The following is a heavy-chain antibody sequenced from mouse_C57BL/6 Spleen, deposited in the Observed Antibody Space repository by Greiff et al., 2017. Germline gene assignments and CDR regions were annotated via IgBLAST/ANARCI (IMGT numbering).Heavy chain of an antibody. CDR2: IHPNSGST. CDR3: YYYGSSYEDY. D-gene: IGHD1-1*01. CDR1: GYTFTSYW. Sequence: QVQLQQPGAELVKPGASVKLSCKASGYTFTSYWMHWVKQRPGQGLEWIGMIHPNSGSTNYNEKFKSKATLTVDKSSSTAYMQLSSLTSEDSAVYYCYYYGSSYEDYWGQGTTLTGSS. J-gene: IGHJ2*01. V-gene: IGHV1-64*01.